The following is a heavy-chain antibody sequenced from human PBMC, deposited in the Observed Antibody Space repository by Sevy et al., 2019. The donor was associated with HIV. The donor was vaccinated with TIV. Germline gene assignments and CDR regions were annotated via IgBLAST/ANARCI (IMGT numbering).Heavy chain of an antibody. CDR3: ARLYYYDSSGYYNWLDP. Sequence: ASVKVYCKASGYTFTSYGISWVRQAPGQGLEWMGWISAYNGNTNYAQKLQGRVTMTTDTSTSTAYMELRSLRSDDTAVYYCARLYYYDSSGYYNWLDPRGQGTLVTVSS. CDR2: ISAYNGNT. CDR1: GYTFTSYG. D-gene: IGHD3-22*01. J-gene: IGHJ5*02. V-gene: IGHV1-18*01.